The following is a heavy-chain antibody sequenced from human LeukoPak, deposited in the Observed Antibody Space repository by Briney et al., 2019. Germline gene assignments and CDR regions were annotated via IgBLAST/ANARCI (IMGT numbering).Heavy chain of an antibody. CDR1: GFTFSSYA. V-gene: IGHV3-23*01. CDR2: IGDTT. Sequence: GGSLRLSCAASGFTFSSYAMSWVRQAPGKGLEWVSTIGDTTYYADSVKGRFTISRDDSKNTLYLEMKSLRAEDTAVYYCARLWPAASSSRFDYWGQGTLVTVSS. D-gene: IGHD3/OR15-3a*01. J-gene: IGHJ4*02. CDR3: ARLWPAASSSRFDY.